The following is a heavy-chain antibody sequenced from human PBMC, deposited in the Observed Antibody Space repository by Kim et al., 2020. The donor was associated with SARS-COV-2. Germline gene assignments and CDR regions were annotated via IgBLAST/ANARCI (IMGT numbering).Heavy chain of an antibody. CDR3: ARDIGDSSGYYSDWFDP. D-gene: IGHD3-22*01. Sequence: GGSLRLSCAASGFTFSSYSMNWVRQAPGKGLEWVSYISSSSSTIYYADSVKGRFTIYRDNAKNSLYLQMNSLRDEDTAVYYCARDIGDSSGYYSDWFDPWGQGTLVTVSS. J-gene: IGHJ5*02. V-gene: IGHV3-48*02. CDR1: GFTFSSYS. CDR2: ISSSSSTI.